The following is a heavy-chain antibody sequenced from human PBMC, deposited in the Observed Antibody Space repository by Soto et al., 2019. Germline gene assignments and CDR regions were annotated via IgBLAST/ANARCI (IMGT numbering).Heavy chain of an antibody. V-gene: IGHV3-30*18. D-gene: IGHD3-3*01. CDR2: ISYDGSNK. CDR1: GFTFSSYG. J-gene: IGHJ4*02. Sequence: QVQLVESGGGVVQPGRSLRLSCAASGFTFSSYGMHWVRQAPGKGLEWVAVISYDGSNKYYADSVKGRFTISRDNSKNTLYLQMNSLRAEDTAVYYCAKVGEFRFLEWLLYLDYWGQGTLVTVSS. CDR3: AKVGEFRFLEWLLYLDY.